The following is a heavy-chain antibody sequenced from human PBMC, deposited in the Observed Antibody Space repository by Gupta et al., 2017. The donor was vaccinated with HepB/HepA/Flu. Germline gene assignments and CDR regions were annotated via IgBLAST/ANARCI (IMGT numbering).Heavy chain of an antibody. CDR3: ARDNKMATNDY. D-gene: IGHD5-12*01. J-gene: IGHJ4*02. Sequence: QVQLVQSGAEVKKPGASVKVSCKASGYTFTNYYVTWVRQAPGQGIEWLGWVSADNGRTRYAQKVQDRVFMTTDTSTSTAYIELRSLRSDDTAVYYCARDNKMATNDYWGQGTLVTVSS. CDR1: GYTFTNYY. V-gene: IGHV1-18*04. CDR2: VSADNGRT.